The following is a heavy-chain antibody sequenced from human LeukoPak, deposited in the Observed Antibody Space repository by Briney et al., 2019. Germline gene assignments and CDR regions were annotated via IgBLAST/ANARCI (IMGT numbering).Heavy chain of an antibody. V-gene: IGHV4-28*03. CDR3: ARDGYHFDSSGFYSLDY. CDR1: SYSISSSNW. CDR2: IYSSGTT. Sequence: SSDTLSLTCAVSSYSISSSNWWGWIRQSAGKGLEWIGRIYSSGTTNYNPSLKSRVIMSVDTSKNQLSLKLSSVTAADTAVYYCARDGYHFDSSGFYSLDYWGQGTLVTVSS. J-gene: IGHJ4*02. D-gene: IGHD3-22*01.